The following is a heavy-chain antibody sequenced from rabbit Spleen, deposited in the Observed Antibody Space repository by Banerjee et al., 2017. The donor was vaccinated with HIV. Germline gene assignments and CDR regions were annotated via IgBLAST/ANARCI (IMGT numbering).Heavy chain of an antibody. Sequence: QSLEESGGDLVKPGASLTLTCIASGVSFSSSYYMCWVRQAPGKGLEWIACIYGGSGTSTAYANWAKGRFTISKTSSTTVTLEMTSLTAADTATYFCARDTGTSFSSYGMDLWGPGTLVTVS. D-gene: IGHD8-1*01. J-gene: IGHJ6*01. V-gene: IGHV1S40*01. CDR3: ARDTGTSFSSYGMDL. CDR2: IYGGSGTST. CDR1: GVSFSSSYY.